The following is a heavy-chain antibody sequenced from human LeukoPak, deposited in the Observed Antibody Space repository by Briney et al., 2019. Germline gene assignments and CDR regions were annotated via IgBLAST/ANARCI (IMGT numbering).Heavy chain of an antibody. V-gene: IGHV4-59*01. CDR2: IYYSGST. Sequence: SETLSLTCTVSGGSISSYYWSWIRQPPGKGLEWIGYIYYSGSTNYSPSLKSRVTISVDTSKNQFSLKLNSVTAADTAVYYCARSSYYSDSSGYSYYYYYYMDVWGKGTTVTVSS. CDR3: ARSSYYSDSSGYSYYYYYYMDV. CDR1: GGSISSYY. D-gene: IGHD3-22*01. J-gene: IGHJ6*03.